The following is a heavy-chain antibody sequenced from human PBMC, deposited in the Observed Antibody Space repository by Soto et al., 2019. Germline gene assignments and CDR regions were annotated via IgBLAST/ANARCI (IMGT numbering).Heavy chain of an antibody. J-gene: IGHJ4*02. D-gene: IGHD1-26*01. CDR2: VSATNNT. CDR3: AREGKILHYFDY. V-gene: IGHV1-18*01. Sequence: QVQLVQSEAEVKKPGASVKVSCKSSGYTFSTYRIAWVRQAPGQGLEWMGWVSATNNTDYAQKVQGRVTMTTDTSTNTAYMELRSLRSDATAVYYCAREGKILHYFDYWGQGTLVTVSS. CDR1: GYTFSTYR.